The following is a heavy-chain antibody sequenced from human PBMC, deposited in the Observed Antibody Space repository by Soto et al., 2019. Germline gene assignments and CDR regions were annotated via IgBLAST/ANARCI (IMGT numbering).Heavy chain of an antibody. V-gene: IGHV3-23*01. CDR3: AKGKSTGDIDWFDP. J-gene: IGHJ5*02. CDR1: GFTLQNYA. Sequence: GGSLRLSCTASGFTLQNYAMAWVRQAPGKGLEWVSTLIGGHYGTAYSYSVKGRFTVSRDNSKNCLYLQMNSLGVEDTAMYFCAKGKSTGDIDWFDPWGQGSLVTVS. D-gene: IGHD3-10*01. CDR2: LIGGHYGT.